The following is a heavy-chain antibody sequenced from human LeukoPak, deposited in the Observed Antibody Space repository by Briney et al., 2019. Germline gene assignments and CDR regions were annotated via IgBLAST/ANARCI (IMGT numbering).Heavy chain of an antibody. CDR1: GFTFSSYW. CDR3: ARSRYDYIWGIDY. D-gene: IGHD3-16*01. V-gene: IGHV3-7*01. CDR2: IKKDGSEK. Sequence: GGSLRLSCAASGFTFSSYWMSWVRQAPGKGLEWVANIKKDGSEKYYVDSVKGRFTISRDNAKNTLYLQMNSLRDEDTAVFYCARSRYDYIWGIDYWGQGTLVTVSS. J-gene: IGHJ4*02.